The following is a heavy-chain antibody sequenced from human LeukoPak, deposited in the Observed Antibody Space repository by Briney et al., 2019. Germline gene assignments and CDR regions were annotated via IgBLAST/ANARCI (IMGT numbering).Heavy chain of an antibody. CDR3: ARRAGSWSGYWYFDL. J-gene: IGHJ2*01. V-gene: IGHV4-61*08. D-gene: IGHD6-13*01. CDR2: IYSSGST. CDR1: GGSISNGGYS. Sequence: SQTLSLTCTVSGGSISNGGYSWSWIRQPPGTGLEWIGYIYSSGSTNYNPSLKSRVTISVDTSKNQFSLKLSSVTAADTAVYYCARRAGSWSGYWYFDLWGRGTLVTVSS.